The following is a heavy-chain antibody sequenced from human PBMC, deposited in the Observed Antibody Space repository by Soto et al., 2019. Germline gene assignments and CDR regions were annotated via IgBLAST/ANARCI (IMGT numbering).Heavy chain of an antibody. V-gene: IGHV3-13*04. CDR2: IGTAGDT. D-gene: IGHD3-9*01. Sequence: PGGSLRLSCAASGFTFSSYDMHWVRQATGKGLKWVSAIGTAGDTYYPGSVKGRFTISRENAKNSLYLQMNSLRAGDTAVYYCARAIDYDILTGYPAPPDYWGQGTLVTVSS. CDR1: GFTFSSYD. J-gene: IGHJ4*02. CDR3: ARAIDYDILTGYPAPPDY.